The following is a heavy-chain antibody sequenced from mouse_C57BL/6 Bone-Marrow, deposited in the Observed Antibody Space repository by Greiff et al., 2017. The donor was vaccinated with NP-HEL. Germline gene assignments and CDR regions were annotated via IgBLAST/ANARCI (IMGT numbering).Heavy chain of an antibody. CDR3: ARKGYGSSYYAMDY. J-gene: IGHJ4*01. Sequence: DVHLVESGGGLVQPGGSLKLSCAASGFTFSDYGMAWVRQAPRKGPEWVAFISNLAYSIYYADTVTGRFTISRENAKNTLYLEMSSLRSEDTAMYYCARKGYGSSYYAMDYWGQGTSVTVSS. CDR1: GFTFSDYG. D-gene: IGHD1-1*01. CDR2: ISNLAYSI. V-gene: IGHV5-15*01.